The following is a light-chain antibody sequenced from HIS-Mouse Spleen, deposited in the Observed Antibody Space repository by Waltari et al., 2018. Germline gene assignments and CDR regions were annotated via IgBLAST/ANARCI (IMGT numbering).Light chain of an antibody. CDR2: EVS. CDR3: SSYAGSNNSLYV. V-gene: IGLV2-8*01. J-gene: IGLJ1*01. Sequence: QSALTQPPSASGSPGQSVTISCTGTSSDVGGYNYVSWSQPHPGKAPKLMSYEVSKRPAGVPDRFSGSKSGNTASLTVSGLQAEDEADYYCSSYAGSNNSLYVFGTGTKVTVL. CDR1: SSDVGGYNY.